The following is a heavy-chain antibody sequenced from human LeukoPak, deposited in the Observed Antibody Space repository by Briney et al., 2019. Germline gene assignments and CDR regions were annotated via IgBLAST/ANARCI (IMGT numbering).Heavy chain of an antibody. CDR1: GGSISSYY. CDR2: IYYSGST. CDR3: ARDYYDSSGPYFDY. D-gene: IGHD3-22*01. J-gene: IGHJ4*02. V-gene: IGHV4-59*01. Sequence: SETLSLTCTVSGGSISSYYWSWIRQPPGKGLEWIGYIYYSGSTNYNPSLKSRVTISVDTSKNQFSLKLSSVTAADTALYYCARDYYDSSGPYFDYWGQGTLVTVSS.